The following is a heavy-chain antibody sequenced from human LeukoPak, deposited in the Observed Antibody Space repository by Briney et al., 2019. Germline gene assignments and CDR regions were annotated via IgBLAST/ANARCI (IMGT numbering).Heavy chain of an antibody. V-gene: IGHV3-23*01. J-gene: IGHJ4*02. D-gene: IGHD5-18*01. CDR2: IGSSEK. Sequence: PGGSLRLSCAASGFTSNIFAMSWVRQAPGKGLEWVSTIGSSEKYYADSVKGRFTISRDNSKKTLYLQMNSLRAEDTAIYYCAKDRIQLWFSYYFDYWGQGTLVTVSS. CDR1: GFTSNIFA. CDR3: AKDRIQLWFSYYFDY.